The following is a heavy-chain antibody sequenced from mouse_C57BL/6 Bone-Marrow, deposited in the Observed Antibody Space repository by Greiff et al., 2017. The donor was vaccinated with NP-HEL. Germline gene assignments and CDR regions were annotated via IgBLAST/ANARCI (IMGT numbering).Heavy chain of an antibody. CDR1: GYSITSGYY. CDR2: ISYDGSN. CDR3: VRVYYPYYFDN. J-gene: IGHJ2*01. V-gene: IGHV3-6*01. Sequence: EVQLVESGPGLVKPSQSLSLTCSVTGYSITSGYYWNWIRQFPGNKLEWMGYISYDGSNNYNPSLKNRISITRDTSKNQFFLKLNSVTTEDTATYYCVRVYYPYYFDNWGQGTTLTVSS. D-gene: IGHD1-1*01.